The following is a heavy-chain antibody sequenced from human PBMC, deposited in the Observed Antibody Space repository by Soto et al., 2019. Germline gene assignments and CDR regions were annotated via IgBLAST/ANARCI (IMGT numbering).Heavy chain of an antibody. CDR3: AKGRSYYYYYGVDV. V-gene: IGHV3-23*01. CDR2: ISGSGGST. Sequence: PGGSLRLSCAASGFTFSSYAVTWVRQAPGKGLEWVSGISGSGGSTYYADSVKGRFTISRDNSKNTLYMQMNSLRAEDTALYYCAKGRSYYYYYGVDVWGQGTTVTVSS. CDR1: GFTFSSYA. J-gene: IGHJ6*02.